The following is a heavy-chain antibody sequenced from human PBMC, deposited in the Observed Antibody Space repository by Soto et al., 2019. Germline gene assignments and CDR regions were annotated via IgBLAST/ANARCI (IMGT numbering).Heavy chain of an antibody. D-gene: IGHD4-17*01. V-gene: IGHV4-39*01. CDR1: GGSISSSSYY. Sequence: QLQLQESGPGLVKPSETLSLTCTVSGGSISSSSYYWGWIRQPPGKGLEWIGSIYYSGSTYYNPSLKSRVTISVDTSKNQFSLKLSSVTAADTAVYYCARLLRRSDACDIWGQGTMVTVSS. CDR3: ARLLRRSDACDI. J-gene: IGHJ3*02. CDR2: IYYSGST.